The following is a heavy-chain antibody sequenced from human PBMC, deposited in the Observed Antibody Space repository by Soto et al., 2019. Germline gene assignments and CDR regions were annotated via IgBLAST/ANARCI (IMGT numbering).Heavy chain of an antibody. V-gene: IGHV3-7*01. CDR3: TSGHPSIYNY. CDR2: IKEDGSER. Sequence: GGSLRLSCAASGFTFSNYWMSWVRQAPGKGLEWVANIKEDGSERYYVDSVKGRFTISRDNAKNSLYLQMTSLRPEDTAVYYCTSGHPSIYNYWGQGTLVTV. CDR1: GFTFSNYW. D-gene: IGHD4-4*01. J-gene: IGHJ4*02.